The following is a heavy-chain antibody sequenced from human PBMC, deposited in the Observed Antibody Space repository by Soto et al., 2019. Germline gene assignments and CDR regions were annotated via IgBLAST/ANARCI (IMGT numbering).Heavy chain of an antibody. CDR2: IFHSRNT. Sequence: QVQLQESGPGLVKPSGTLSLTCAVSGGSISSSNWWTWVRQPPGKGLEWIGEIFHSRNTNYNPSLESRVTISVDQSKNQCSLKLSSVTAADTAVYYCARGFVPSGYSSGWFDYWGQGTLVTVSS. CDR3: ARGFVPSGYSSGWFDY. J-gene: IGHJ4*02. V-gene: IGHV4-4*02. D-gene: IGHD6-19*01. CDR1: GGSISSSNW.